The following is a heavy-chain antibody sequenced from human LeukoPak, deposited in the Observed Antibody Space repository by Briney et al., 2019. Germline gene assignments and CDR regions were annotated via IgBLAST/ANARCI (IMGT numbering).Heavy chain of an antibody. CDR3: ARGLLQLWLTTAFYI. Sequence: GASVKVSCKASGYTFTSYGISWVRQAPGQGLEWMGWISAYNGNTNYAQKLQGRVTMTTDTSTSTAYMELRSLRSDDTAVYYCARGLLQLWLTTAFYIGGQGTMVTVSS. D-gene: IGHD5-18*01. CDR2: ISAYNGNT. V-gene: IGHV1-18*01. J-gene: IGHJ3*02. CDR1: GYTFTSYG.